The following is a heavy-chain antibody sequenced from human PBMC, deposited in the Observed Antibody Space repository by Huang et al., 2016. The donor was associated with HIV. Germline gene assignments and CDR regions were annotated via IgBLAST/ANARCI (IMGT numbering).Heavy chain of an antibody. CDR1: GFSLTTSGVG. CDR3: AYTNYYDTSGSPFGF. V-gene: IGHV2-5*01. J-gene: IGHJ4*02. CDR2: IYWNDDK. Sequence: QITLKESGPTLVKPTQTLTLTCTFSGFSLTTSGVGVGWIRQPPGQALEWLALIYWNDDKTYSPSLKSRLTITQDTYNNQAVLTVANMDPVYTATYFCAYTNYYDTSGSPFGFWGQGTLVTVSS. D-gene: IGHD3-22*01.